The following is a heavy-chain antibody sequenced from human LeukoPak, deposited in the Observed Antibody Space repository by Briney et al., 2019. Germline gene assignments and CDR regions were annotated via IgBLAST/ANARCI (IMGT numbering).Heavy chain of an antibody. CDR2: IYSGGST. CDR1: GFIVSSNY. CDR3: AKDRYSSGWYRGGNFDY. V-gene: IGHV3-66*01. J-gene: IGHJ4*02. Sequence: GGSLRLSCAASGFIVSSNYMSWVRQAPGKGLEWVSVIYSGGSTYYADSVKGRFTISRDNSKNTLYLQMNSLRAEDTAVYYCAKDRYSSGWYRGGNFDYWGQGTLVTVSS. D-gene: IGHD6-19*01.